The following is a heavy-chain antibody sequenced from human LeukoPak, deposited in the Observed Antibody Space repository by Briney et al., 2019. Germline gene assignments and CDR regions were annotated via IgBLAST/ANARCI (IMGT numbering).Heavy chain of an antibody. V-gene: IGHV1-58*01. CDR1: GFTFTSSA. CDR2: IVVGSGNT. J-gene: IGHJ4*02. D-gene: IGHD6-6*01. Sequence: SVKVSCKASGFTFTSSAVQWVRQARGQRLEWIGWIVVGSGNTNYAQKFQGRVTMTRDTSISTAYMELSRLRSDDTAVYYCARGFESSSPFFDYWGQGTLVTVSS. CDR3: ARGFESSSPFFDY.